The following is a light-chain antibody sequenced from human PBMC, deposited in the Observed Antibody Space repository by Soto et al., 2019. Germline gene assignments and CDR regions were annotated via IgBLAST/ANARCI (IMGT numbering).Light chain of an antibody. CDR2: DAS. J-gene: IGKJ4*01. Sequence: EIVLTQSPVTLSLSPGERATLSCRASQSVSSYLAWYQQKPGQAPRLLIYDASNRATGIPARFSGGGSGTDFTLSISSLEPEDFAVYYCQQRNNWPPVTFGGGTKVDIK. CDR1: QSVSSY. CDR3: QQRNNWPPVT. V-gene: IGKV3-11*01.